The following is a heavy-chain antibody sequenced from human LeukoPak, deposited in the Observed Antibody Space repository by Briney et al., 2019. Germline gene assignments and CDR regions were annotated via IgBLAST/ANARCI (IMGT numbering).Heavy chain of an antibody. J-gene: IGHJ4*02. V-gene: IGHV3-11*01. CDR3: ASYVDTAMVSY. CDR2: ISSSGSTI. CDR1: GFTFSDYY. D-gene: IGHD5-18*01. Sequence: GGSLRLSCAASGFTFSDYYMSWIRQAPGKGLEWVSYISSSGSTIYYADSVKGRFTISRDNSKNTLYLQMNSLRAEDTAVYYCASYVDTAMVSYWGQGTLVTVSS.